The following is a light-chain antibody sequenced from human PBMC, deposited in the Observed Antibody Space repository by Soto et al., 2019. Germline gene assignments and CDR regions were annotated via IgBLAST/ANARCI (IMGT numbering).Light chain of an antibody. CDR3: QQYGSSPLT. Sequence: EIVMTQSPSTLSVSPGEGATLSCRASQTVSNNLAWYQQKPGLAPRLLIYDASNRATGIPDRFSGSGSGTHFTLTISRLAPEDFELYYCQQYGSSPLTFGGGTKVDIK. CDR1: QTVSNN. CDR2: DAS. V-gene: IGKV3D-20*01. J-gene: IGKJ4*01.